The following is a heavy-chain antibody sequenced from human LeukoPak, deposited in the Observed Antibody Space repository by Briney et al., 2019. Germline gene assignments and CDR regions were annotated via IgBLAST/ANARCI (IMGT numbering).Heavy chain of an antibody. V-gene: IGHV3-30*18. CDR2: ISYDGSNK. J-gene: IGHJ4*02. CDR1: GFTFSSYG. D-gene: IGHD4-17*01. CDR3: ANEYGVYYFDY. Sequence: GGSLRLSCEASGFTFSSYGMHWVRQAPGKGLEWVAVISYDGSNKYYADSVKGRFTISRDNSKNTLYLQMNSLRAEDTAVYYCANEYGVYYFDYWGQGTLVTVSS.